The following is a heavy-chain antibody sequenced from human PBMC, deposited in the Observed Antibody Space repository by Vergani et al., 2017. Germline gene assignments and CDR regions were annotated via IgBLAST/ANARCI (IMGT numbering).Heavy chain of an antibody. V-gene: IGHV4-34*10. J-gene: IGHJ4*02. CDR2: VNHGGST. CDR3: ASIARAPTRRNPPPDY. CDR1: GGSFSDYY. Sequence: QLQLQESGSGLVKTSETLSLTCGVSGGSFSDYYWSWIRQAPGMGLEWIGEVNHGGSTNYNPSLKSRVSISVDTSKNQFSLQLTSVTAADSALYFCASIARAPTRRNPPPDYWGQGILVTVSS. D-gene: IGHD3-16*02.